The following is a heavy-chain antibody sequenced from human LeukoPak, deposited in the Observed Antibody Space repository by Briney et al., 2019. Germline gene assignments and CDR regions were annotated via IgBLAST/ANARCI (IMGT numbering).Heavy chain of an antibody. CDR3: AREGSIVGAPGDN. V-gene: IGHV3-21*01. D-gene: IGHD1-26*01. Sequence: PGGSLRLSCAASGFTFSSYSMNWVRQAPGKGLEWVSSISSSSSYIYYADSLKGRFTISRDNAKNSLYLQMNSLRAEDTAVYYCAREGSIVGAPGDNWGQGTMVTVSS. J-gene: IGHJ3*01. CDR2: ISSSSSYI. CDR1: GFTFSSYS.